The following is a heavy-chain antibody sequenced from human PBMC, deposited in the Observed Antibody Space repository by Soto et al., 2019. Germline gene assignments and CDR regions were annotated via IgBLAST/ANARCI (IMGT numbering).Heavy chain of an antibody. CDR2: ISAYNGNT. V-gene: IGHV1-18*04. Sequence: ASVKVFCKASGYTFTSYGISWVRQAPGQGLEWMGWISAYNGNTNYAQKLQGRVTMTTDTSTSTAYMELRSLRSDDTAVYYCAREAMAQGAFDIWGQGTMVTVSS. CDR3: AREAMAQGAFDI. CDR1: GYTFTSYG. J-gene: IGHJ3*02.